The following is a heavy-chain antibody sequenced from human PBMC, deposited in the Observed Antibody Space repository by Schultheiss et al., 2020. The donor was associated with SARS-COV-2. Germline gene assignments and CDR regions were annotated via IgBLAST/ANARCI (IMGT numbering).Heavy chain of an antibody. CDR2: IYTSRST. D-gene: IGHD6-6*01. V-gene: IGHV4-61*02. CDR3: AREEQLVQTLNY. Sequence: SETLSLTCTVSGGSISSSSYYWSWIRQPAGKGLEWIGRIYTSRSTNYNPSLKSRVTMSVDTSKNQFSLKLSSVAAADTAVYYCAREEQLVQTLNYWGQGTLVTVSS. CDR1: GGSISSSSYY. J-gene: IGHJ4*02.